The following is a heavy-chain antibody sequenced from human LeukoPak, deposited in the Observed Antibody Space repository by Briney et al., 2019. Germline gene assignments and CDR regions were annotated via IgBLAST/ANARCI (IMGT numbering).Heavy chain of an antibody. CDR1: GYSFTSYW. CDR3: ARLGSGYYYVPYYFDY. J-gene: IGHJ4*02. D-gene: IGHD3-22*01. V-gene: IGHV5-51*01. CDR2: IYPVDSDT. Sequence: GESLKISCKGSGYSFTSYWIGWVRQMPGKGLEWMGIIYPVDSDTRYSPSFQGQVTISADKSISTAYLQWSSLKASDTAMYYCARLGSGYYYVPYYFDYWGQGTLVTVSS.